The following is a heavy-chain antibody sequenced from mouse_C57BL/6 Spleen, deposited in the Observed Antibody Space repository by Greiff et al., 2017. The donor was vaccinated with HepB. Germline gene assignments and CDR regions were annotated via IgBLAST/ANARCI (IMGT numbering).Heavy chain of an antibody. Sequence: EVKLVESGGGLVKPGGSLKLSCTASGFTFSDYDMDWVRQVTEKGLEWVAYINSDGSTTYYSDTLKGRFTISRDNANNTLYLQMSSRKSEDTAMYYCARGGGYYYPWFADWGQGTMVTVSA. CDR1: GFTFSDYD. V-gene: IGHV5-17*03. D-gene: IGHD1-1*01. CDR2: INSDGSTT. J-gene: IGHJ3*01. CDR3: ARGGGYYYPWFAD.